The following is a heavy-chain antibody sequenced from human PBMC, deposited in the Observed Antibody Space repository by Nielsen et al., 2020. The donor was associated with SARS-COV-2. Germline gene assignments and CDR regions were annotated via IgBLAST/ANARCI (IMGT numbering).Heavy chain of an antibody. D-gene: IGHD3-22*01. J-gene: IGHJ4*02. V-gene: IGHV3-30*18. CDR1: GFTFSSYG. CDR3: AKLTYYYDSSDY. Sequence: GGSLRLSCAASGFTFSSYGMHWVRQAPGKGLEWVAVISYDGSNKYYADSVKGRFTISRDNAKNSLYLQMNSLRAEDTAVYYCAKLTYYYDSSDYWGQGTLVTVSS. CDR2: ISYDGSNK.